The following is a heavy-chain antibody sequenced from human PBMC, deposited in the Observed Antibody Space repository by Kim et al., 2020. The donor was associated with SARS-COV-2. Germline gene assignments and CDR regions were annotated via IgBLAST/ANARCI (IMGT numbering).Heavy chain of an antibody. V-gene: IGHV4-59*01. CDR2: IYNSGST. Sequence: SETQSLTCTVSGGSISSYYWSWIRQPPGKGLEWIGYIYNSGSTNYNPSLKSRVTISVDTSKNQFSLKLSSVTAADTAVYYCTRSWSYYYYYGMDVWGQGTTVTVSS. D-gene: IGHD1-1*01. CDR1: GGSISSYY. J-gene: IGHJ6*02. CDR3: TRSWSYYYYYGMDV.